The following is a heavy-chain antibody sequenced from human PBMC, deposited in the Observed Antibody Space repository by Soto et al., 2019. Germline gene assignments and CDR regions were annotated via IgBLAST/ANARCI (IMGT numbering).Heavy chain of an antibody. J-gene: IGHJ3*02. CDR1: GDTFSSYS. CDR3: ARGPGISNSFDI. Sequence: QVQLIQSVAELKRPGSSVKVSCKASGDTFSSYSITWLRQAPGPRLEWMGGIIPIFAKPTYAQKFQGRVAITADDSTITVYMGLTSLTSEDTAVYYFARGPGISNSFDIWGQGTPLSVSS. D-gene: IGHD1-7*01. CDR2: IIPIFAKP. V-gene: IGHV1-69*01.